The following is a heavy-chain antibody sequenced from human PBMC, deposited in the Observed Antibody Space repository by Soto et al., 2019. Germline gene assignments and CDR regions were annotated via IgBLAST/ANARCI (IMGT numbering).Heavy chain of an antibody. V-gene: IGHV3-21*01. CDR3: ARGNWNYNWFDP. Sequence: GGSLRLSCAASGFTFSSYSMNWVRQAPGKGLEWVSSISSSSSYIYYADSVKGRFTISRDNAKNSLYLQMNSLRAEDTAVYYCARGNWNYNWFDPWGQGTLVTVSS. CDR2: ISSSSSYI. CDR1: GFTFSSYS. D-gene: IGHD1-7*01. J-gene: IGHJ5*02.